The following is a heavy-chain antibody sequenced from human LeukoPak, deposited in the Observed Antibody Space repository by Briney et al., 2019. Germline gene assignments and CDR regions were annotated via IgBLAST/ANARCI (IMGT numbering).Heavy chain of an antibody. CDR2: ISYDGSNK. D-gene: IGHD4-23*01. Sequence: GGSLRLSCAASGFTFSAYAMHWVRQAPGKGLGWLAVISYDGSNKYYADSVKGRFTISRDNSKNTLYLQMNSLRAEDTAVYYCAKFRDVVTSPFDYWGQGTLVTVSS. J-gene: IGHJ4*02. V-gene: IGHV3-30*18. CDR1: GFTFSAYA. CDR3: AKFRDVVTSPFDY.